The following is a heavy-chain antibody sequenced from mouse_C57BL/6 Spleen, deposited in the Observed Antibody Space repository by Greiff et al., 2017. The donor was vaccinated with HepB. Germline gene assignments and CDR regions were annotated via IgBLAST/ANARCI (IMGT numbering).Heavy chain of an antibody. CDR2: IYPGSGNT. Sequence: VQLQQSGPELVMPGASVKISCKASGYSFTGYYIHWVKQRPGQGLEWIGWIYPGSGNTKYNEKFKGKATLTADTASSTADMQLSTLTSEGSAVYYCARSEALSDWSFDGWGTQTTVTVSS. CDR1: GYSFTGYY. CDR3: ARSEALSDWSFDG. J-gene: IGHJ1*03. V-gene: IGHV1-66*01.